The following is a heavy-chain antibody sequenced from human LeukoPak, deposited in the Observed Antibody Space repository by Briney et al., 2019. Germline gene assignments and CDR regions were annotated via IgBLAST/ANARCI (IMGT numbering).Heavy chain of an antibody. CDR1: GGSISSSSYY. V-gene: IGHV4-39*01. CDR3: ARQLSRPTSLAAAGTVRSEFDY. J-gene: IGHJ4*02. CDR2: IYYSGST. D-gene: IGHD6-13*01. Sequence: ASETLSLTCTVSGGSISSSSYYWGWIRQPPGKGLEWIGSIYYSGSTNYNPSLKSRVTISVDTSKNQYSLKLSSVTAADTAVYYCARQLSRPTSLAAAGTVRSEFDYWGQGTLVTVSS.